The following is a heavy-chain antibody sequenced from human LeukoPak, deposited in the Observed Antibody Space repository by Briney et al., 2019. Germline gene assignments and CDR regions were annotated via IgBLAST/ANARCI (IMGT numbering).Heavy chain of an antibody. V-gene: IGHV3-66*01. CDR2: IYSGGST. D-gene: IGHD3-9*01. CDR3: SSNAVRASRSYPIRYYDLHYYYYDMDV. J-gene: IGHJ6*02. Sequence: GGSLRLSCAASGFTVSSNYMSWVRQAPGKGLEWVAVIYSGGSTYYADSVKGRFTISRDNSKNTLYLKMNSLSAEDTAVYYCSSNAVRASRSYPIRYYDLHYYYYDMDVWGQGTTVTVSS. CDR1: GFTVSSNY.